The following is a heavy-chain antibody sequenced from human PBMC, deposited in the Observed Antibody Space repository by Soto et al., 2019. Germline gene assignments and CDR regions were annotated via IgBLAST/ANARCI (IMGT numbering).Heavy chain of an antibody. CDR2: TYYRSKWYN. CDR3: ARGLGDILTCYYYYIDY. D-gene: IGHD3-9*01. J-gene: IGHJ4*02. V-gene: IGHV6-1*01. Sequence: PSQTLSLTCAISGDSVSTNSAAWNWFRQSPSRGLECLGRTYYRSKWYNDYAVSVKSRITINPDTSKNQFSLQLNSVTPEDTAAYYCARGLGDILTCYYYYIDYWGQATLVTVSS. CDR1: GDSVSTNSAA.